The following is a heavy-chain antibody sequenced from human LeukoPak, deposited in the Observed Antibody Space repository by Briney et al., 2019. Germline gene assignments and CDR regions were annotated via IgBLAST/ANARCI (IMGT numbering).Heavy chain of an antibody. J-gene: IGHJ4*02. CDR2: INPYSGDT. CDR3: ASGIAVADLYCFDY. Sequence: ASVKVSCKASGYSFTGYYIHWVRQAPGQGLAWMGWINPYSGDTTYAQKFQGRLTLTRDTSISTAYMEVSRLKSDDTAVYYCASGIAVADLYCFDYWGQGTLVTVSS. CDR1: GYSFTGYY. D-gene: IGHD6-19*01. V-gene: IGHV1-2*02.